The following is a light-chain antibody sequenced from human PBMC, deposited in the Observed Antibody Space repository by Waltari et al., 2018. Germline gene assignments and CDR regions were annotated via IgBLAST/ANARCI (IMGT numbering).Light chain of an antibody. CDR1: QTVSTN. CDR2: GSS. J-gene: IGKJ4*01. V-gene: IGKV3-15*01. CDR3: QHYDNWPLT. Sequence: EIVMTQSPATLSVSPGDRATLSCRASQTVSTNLAWYQQKPGQAPRLLIYGSSTRAAGSPARFSGSGSGTDFTLSISSLQSEDFAVYYCQHYDNWPLTLGGGTKVEFK.